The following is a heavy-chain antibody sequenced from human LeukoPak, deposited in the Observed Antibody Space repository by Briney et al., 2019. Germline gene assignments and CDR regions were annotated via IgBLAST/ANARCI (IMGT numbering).Heavy chain of an antibody. CDR1: GFTFSSYA. Sequence: GGFLRLSCAASGFTFSSYAMHWVRQAPGKGLEWVALISYDGSSKYYADSVKGRFTISRDNSKNTLYLQMNSLRTEDTAVYYCAREGPTGGHFDYWGQGTLVTVSS. CDR3: AREGPTGGHFDY. CDR2: ISYDGSSK. D-gene: IGHD1-1*01. V-gene: IGHV3-30-3*01. J-gene: IGHJ4*02.